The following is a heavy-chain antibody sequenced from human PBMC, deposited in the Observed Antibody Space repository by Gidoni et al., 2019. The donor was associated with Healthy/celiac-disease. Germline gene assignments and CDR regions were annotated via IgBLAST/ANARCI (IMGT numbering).Heavy chain of an antibody. D-gene: IGHD3-10*01. CDR2: INHSGST. CDR3: ARVRRLWFGEYGYFDY. V-gene: IGHV4-34*01. J-gene: IGHJ4*02. CDR1: DGSFSGYY. Sequence: QVQLQQWGAGLLKPSETLSLTCAVYDGSFSGYYWRWIRQPPGKGLEWIGEINHSGSTNYNPSLKSRVTISVDTSKNQFSLKLSSVTAADTAVYYCARVRRLWFGEYGYFDYWGQGTLVTVSS.